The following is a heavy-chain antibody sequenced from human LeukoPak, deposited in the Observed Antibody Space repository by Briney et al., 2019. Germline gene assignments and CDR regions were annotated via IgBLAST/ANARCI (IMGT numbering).Heavy chain of an antibody. CDR3: ARGGGAVTTPSDYYYGMDV. J-gene: IGHJ6*04. CDR2: INHSGST. V-gene: IGHV4-34*01. Sequence: SETLSLTCAVYGGSFSGYYWSWIRQPPGKGLEWIGEINHSGSTNYNPSLKSRVTISVDTSKNQFSPKLSSVTAADTAVYYCARGGGAVTTPSDYYYGMDVWGKGTTVTVSS. CDR1: GGSFSGYY. D-gene: IGHD4-17*01.